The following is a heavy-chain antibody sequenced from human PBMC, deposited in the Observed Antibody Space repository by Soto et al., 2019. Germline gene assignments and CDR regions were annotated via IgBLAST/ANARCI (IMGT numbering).Heavy chain of an antibody. CDR3: GSVRPSGYVLS. V-gene: IGHV4-59*11. CDR2: VYFSGNT. CDR1: GGSLSSHY. D-gene: IGHD6-25*01. J-gene: IGHJ5*02. Sequence: SETLSLTCTVSGGSLSSHYWTWIRQSPGRGLEWIGYVYFSGNTNYNPSLKSRVTISIDTSKNQFSLRLASVTAADTAFYYCGSVRPSGYVLSWGQGTLVTVS.